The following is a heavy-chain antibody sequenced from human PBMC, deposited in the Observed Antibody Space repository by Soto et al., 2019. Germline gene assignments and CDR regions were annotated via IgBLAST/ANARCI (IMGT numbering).Heavy chain of an antibody. CDR2: ISTTGDST. CDR3: AKEHGSGEGGY. Sequence: EVQLLESGRGLVQPGESLRLSCAASGFTFSRYAMSWVRQVPGEGLEWVSIISTTGDSTYYTDSVKGRFTISRDNSKNTLYLQMNSLRAEDTAIYYCAKEHGSGEGGYWGQGTLVTVSS. J-gene: IGHJ4*02. D-gene: IGHD3-10*01. V-gene: IGHV3-23*01. CDR1: GFTFSRYA.